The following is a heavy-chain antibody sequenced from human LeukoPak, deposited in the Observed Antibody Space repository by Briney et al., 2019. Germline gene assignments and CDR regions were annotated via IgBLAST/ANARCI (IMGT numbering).Heavy chain of an antibody. CDR1: GFNFDKYA. J-gene: IGHJ4*02. Sequence: PGRSLRLSCASSGFNFDKYAMHWVRQAPGKGLEWVSYISSSGSTIYYADSVKGRFTISRDNAKNSLYLQMNSLRAEDTAVYYCARLYDGSAYHADHFDYWGQGTLVIVSS. CDR2: ISSSGSTI. V-gene: IGHV3-48*03. CDR3: ARLYDGSAYHADHFDY. D-gene: IGHD3-22*01.